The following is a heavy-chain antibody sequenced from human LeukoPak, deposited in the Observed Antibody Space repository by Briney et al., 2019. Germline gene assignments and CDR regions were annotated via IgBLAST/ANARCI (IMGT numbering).Heavy chain of an antibody. Sequence: SGPTLVNPTQTLTLTCTFSGFSLNTNAVVVGWLRQPPGQALEWLTFIYGNDDKRYSPSLESRLTITKDTSKNQVVLTMTDMDSVDTATYYCVHRTTVTSVDHWGQGTLVTVSS. J-gene: IGHJ4*02. V-gene: IGHV2-5*01. CDR1: GFSLNTNAVV. CDR3: VHRTTVTSVDH. D-gene: IGHD4-17*01. CDR2: IYGNDDK.